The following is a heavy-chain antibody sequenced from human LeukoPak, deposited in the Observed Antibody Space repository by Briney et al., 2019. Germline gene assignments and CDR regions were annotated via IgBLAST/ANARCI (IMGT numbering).Heavy chain of an antibody. CDR2: IYYSGST. CDR1: GGSISSGGYY. J-gene: IGHJ4*02. Sequence: SQTLSLTCTVSGGSISSGGYYWSWIRQHPGQGLERIGYIYYSGSTYYNPSLKSRVTISVDTSKNQFSLKLSSVTAADTAVYYCARDSSGYSSLDYWGQGTLVTVSS. CDR3: ARDSSGYSSLDY. V-gene: IGHV4-31*03. D-gene: IGHD3-22*01.